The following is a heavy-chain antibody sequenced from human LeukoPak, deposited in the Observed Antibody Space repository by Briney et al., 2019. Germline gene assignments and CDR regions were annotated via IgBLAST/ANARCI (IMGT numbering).Heavy chain of an antibody. D-gene: IGHD6-13*01. CDR2: IYYSGST. V-gene: IGHV4-59*11. J-gene: IGHJ3*02. CDR3: ARARDSSSGDAFDI. Sequence: PSETLSLTCPVAGGSPSSHYSSWIRQPPGKGLEWKEYIYYSGSTNYNPSLKSRVTISVDTSKNQFSLKLSSVTAADTAVYYCARARDSSSGDAFDIWGQGTMVTVSS. CDR1: GGSPSSHY.